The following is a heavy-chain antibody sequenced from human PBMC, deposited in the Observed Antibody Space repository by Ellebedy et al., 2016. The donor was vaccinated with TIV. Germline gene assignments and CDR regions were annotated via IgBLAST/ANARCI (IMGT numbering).Heavy chain of an antibody. CDR2: ISYDGSNK. Sequence: GGSLRLXXAASGFTFSSYAMHWVRQSPGRGLEWVAVISYDGSNKYYADSVKGRFTISRDNSKNTLDLQMNSLRAKDTAMYYCAKGLVMVTSDWFNPWGQGTLVTVSS. CDR1: GFTFSSYA. CDR3: AKGLVMVTSDWFNP. V-gene: IGHV3-30-3*01. J-gene: IGHJ5*02. D-gene: IGHD5-18*01.